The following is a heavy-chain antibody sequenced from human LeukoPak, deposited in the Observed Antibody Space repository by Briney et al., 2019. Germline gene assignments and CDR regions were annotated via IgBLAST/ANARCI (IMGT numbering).Heavy chain of an antibody. Sequence: SETLSLTCAVYDGSFSGYYWSWIRQPPGKGLEWIGEINHSGRPNYNASLKSRVTISEDTSKNQFSLKLSSVTAADTAVYYCARGRSSSGWYSNPNFDYWGQGTLVTVSS. CDR3: ARGRSSSGWYSNPNFDY. D-gene: IGHD6-19*01. CDR1: DGSFSGYY. V-gene: IGHV4-34*01. CDR2: INHSGRP. J-gene: IGHJ4*02.